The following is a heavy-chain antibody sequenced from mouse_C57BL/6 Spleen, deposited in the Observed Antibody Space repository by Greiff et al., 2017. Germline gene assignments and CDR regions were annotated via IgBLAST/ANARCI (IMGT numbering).Heavy chain of an antibody. CDR2: ISDGGSYT. CDR3: ARDGGLPAWFAY. V-gene: IGHV5-4*01. J-gene: IGHJ3*01. D-gene: IGHD2-4*01. Sequence: EVNVVESGGGLVKPGGSLKLSCAASGFTFSSYAMSWVRQTPEKRLEWVATISDGGSYTYYPDNVKGRFTISRDNAKNNLYLQMSHLKSEDTAMYYCARDGGLPAWFAYWGQGTLVTVSA. CDR1: GFTFSSYA.